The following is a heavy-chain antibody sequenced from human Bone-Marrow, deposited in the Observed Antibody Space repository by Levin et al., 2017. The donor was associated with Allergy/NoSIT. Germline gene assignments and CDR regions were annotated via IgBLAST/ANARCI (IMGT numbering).Heavy chain of an antibody. V-gene: IGHV3-30-3*01. J-gene: IGHJ3*02. CDR2: ISSDGSNK. Sequence: SCAASGFTFSSIAIHWVRQAPGKGLEWVAVISSDGSNKYYADSVQGRFTISRDNSKNTLYLQMNSLRAEDTAVYYCTRKKPGIAVAGTGDTFDIWGQGTMVTVSS. CDR3: TRKKPGIAVAGTGDTFDI. D-gene: IGHD6-19*01. CDR1: GFTFSSIA.